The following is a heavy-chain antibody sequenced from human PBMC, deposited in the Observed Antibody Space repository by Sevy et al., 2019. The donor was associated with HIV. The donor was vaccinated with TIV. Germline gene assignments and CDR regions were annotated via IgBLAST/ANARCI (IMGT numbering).Heavy chain of an antibody. CDR3: ARGKVGVAVFDY. V-gene: IGHV3-48*01. D-gene: IGHD1-26*01. J-gene: IGHJ4*02. CDR1: AFTFSTYS. CDR2: RTGSTSTI. Sequence: GGSLRLSCAASAFTFSTYSMNWVRLAPGKGLEWISYRTGSTSTIDYADSVKGRFTISRDNAKNSLYLQMDSLRAEDTAIYYCARGKVGVAVFDYWGQGTLVTVSS.